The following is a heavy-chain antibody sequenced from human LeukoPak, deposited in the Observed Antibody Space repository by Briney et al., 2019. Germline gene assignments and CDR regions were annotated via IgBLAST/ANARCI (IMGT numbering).Heavy chain of an antibody. V-gene: IGHV5-51*01. J-gene: IGHJ5*02. Sequence: GESLKISCKTSGYSFTAYCIGWVRQMPGTGLEWVGAIYPDDSDTRYSPSFQGQVVISADRSIRTAYLQWNTLKTSDTAMYYCVRQRGASGTINHFDPWGQGTLVTVSS. CDR2: IYPDDSDT. CDR3: VRQRGASGTINHFDP. CDR1: GYSFTAYC. D-gene: IGHD3-10*01.